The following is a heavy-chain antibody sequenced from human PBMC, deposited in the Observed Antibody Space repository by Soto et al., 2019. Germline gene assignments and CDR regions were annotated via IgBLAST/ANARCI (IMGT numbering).Heavy chain of an antibody. Sequence: EVQLVESGGGLVQPGRSLRLSCAASGFTFDDYAMHWVRQAPGKGLEWVSIIYSGGSTYYADSVRGRFTISRDNSKNTLYLQMNSLRADDTAVYYCARVRGGSPDAFDIWGQGTMVTVSS. CDR1: GFTFDDYA. CDR2: IYSGGST. J-gene: IGHJ3*02. V-gene: IGHV3-66*01. D-gene: IGHD1-26*01. CDR3: ARVRGGSPDAFDI.